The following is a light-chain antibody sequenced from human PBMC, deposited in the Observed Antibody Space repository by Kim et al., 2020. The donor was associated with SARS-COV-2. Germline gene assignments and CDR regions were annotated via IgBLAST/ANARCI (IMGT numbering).Light chain of an antibody. Sequence: LTCSLRRSMNVRTYRRNWYQQKPGSPPQYVLREQSDSDKQQGSGVPRRFSGSKESSANAEILLISGLQSEDEADYYCMIWHSSAWVFGGGTQLTVL. J-gene: IGLJ3*02. CDR1: RSMNVRTYR. V-gene: IGLV5-45*01. CDR3: MIWHSSAWV. CDR2: EQSDSDK.